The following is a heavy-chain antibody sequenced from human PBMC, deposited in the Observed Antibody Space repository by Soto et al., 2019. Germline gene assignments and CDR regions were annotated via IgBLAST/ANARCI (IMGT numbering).Heavy chain of an antibody. D-gene: IGHD6-13*01. CDR1: GYTFINYY. CDR2: FNPTSGST. CDR3: ARDLAAGDY. V-gene: IGHV1-46*01. J-gene: IGHJ4*02. Sequence: QVQLVQSGAEVKKPGASVKLSCKASGYTFINYYIHWVRQAPGQGLEWMGIFNPTSGSTNYAQKFQGRVTLTMDTTTRTVYMELSSLRFDDTASYYCARDLAAGDYWGKGTLVTVAS.